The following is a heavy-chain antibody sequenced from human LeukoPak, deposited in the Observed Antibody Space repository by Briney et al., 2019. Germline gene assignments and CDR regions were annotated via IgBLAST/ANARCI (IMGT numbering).Heavy chain of an antibody. CDR3: ARVGAYCSGGSCYRPFDY. D-gene: IGHD2-15*01. Sequence: SETLSLTCAVYGGSFSGYYWSWIRQPPGKGLDWIGEINHSGSTNYNPSLKSRVTISVDTSKNQFSLKLSSVTAADTAVYYRARVGAYCSGGSCYRPFDYWGQGTLVTVSS. J-gene: IGHJ4*02. CDR2: INHSGST. CDR1: GGSFSGYY. V-gene: IGHV4-34*01.